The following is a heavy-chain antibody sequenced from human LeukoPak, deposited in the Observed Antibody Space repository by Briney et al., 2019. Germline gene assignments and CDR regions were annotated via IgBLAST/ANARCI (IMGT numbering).Heavy chain of an antibody. CDR3: ARGDCSGGSCYEGRYYFDY. Sequence: SETLSLTCTVSGGSISTYYWSWIRQPPGKRLEWIGYVYYTGSTDYNPSLKSRVAISVDTSKNQFSLKLNSVTAADTAMYYCARGDCSGGSCYEGRYYFDYWGQGTLVTVSS. CDR2: VYYTGST. D-gene: IGHD2-15*01. CDR1: GGSISTYY. J-gene: IGHJ4*02. V-gene: IGHV4-59*01.